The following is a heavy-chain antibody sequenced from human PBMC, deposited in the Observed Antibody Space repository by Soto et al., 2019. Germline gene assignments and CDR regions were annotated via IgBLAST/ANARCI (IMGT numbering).Heavy chain of an antibody. Sequence: QVQLVQSGAEEKKPGASVKVSCKASGYTFTSYTMNWVRQAPGQKLEWMGWINAGNGNIKYSEKFQGRVTITRDTSASTAYMELSSLRSEDTAVYYCARSPSLFIDYWGQGTLVTVSS. CDR2: INAGNGNI. D-gene: IGHD3-10*01. J-gene: IGHJ4*02. CDR3: ARSPSLFIDY. CDR1: GYTFTSYT. V-gene: IGHV1-3*05.